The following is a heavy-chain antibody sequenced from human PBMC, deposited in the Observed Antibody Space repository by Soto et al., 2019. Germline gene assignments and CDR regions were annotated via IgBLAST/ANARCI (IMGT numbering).Heavy chain of an antibody. CDR2: ISAYNGNT. CDR1: GCTITSYG. Sequence: ASVKVSCKASGCTITSYGISWVRQAPGQGLEWMGWISAYNGNTNYAQKLQGWVTMTRDTSISTAYMELSRLRSDDTAVYYCARDLAGFGDYYYYGMDVWGQGTTVTVSS. J-gene: IGHJ6*02. D-gene: IGHD3-10*01. CDR3: ARDLAGFGDYYYYGMDV. V-gene: IGHV1-18*01.